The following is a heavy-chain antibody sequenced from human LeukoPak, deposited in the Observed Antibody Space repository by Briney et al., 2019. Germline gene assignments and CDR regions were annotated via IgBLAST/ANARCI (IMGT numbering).Heavy chain of an antibody. D-gene: IGHD2-2*01. CDR2: IYPGDSDT. V-gene: IGHV5-51*01. J-gene: IGHJ5*02. CDR1: GYSFTSYW. CDR3: ASKPKYCSSTSCSGFDP. Sequence: GESLNIFCKGSGYSFTSYWIGWVRQMPGKGLEWMGIIYPGDSDTRYSPSFQGQVTISADKSISTAYLQWSSLKASDTAMYYCASKPKYCSSTSCSGFDPWGQGTLVTVSS.